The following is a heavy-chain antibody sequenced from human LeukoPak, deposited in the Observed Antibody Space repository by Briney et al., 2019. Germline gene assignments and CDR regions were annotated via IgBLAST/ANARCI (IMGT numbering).Heavy chain of an antibody. CDR3: ARDRQYDYYGSGSLDW. CDR2: IYSGGGT. D-gene: IGHD3-10*01. J-gene: IGHJ4*02. V-gene: IGHV3-66*01. Sequence: SGGSLRLSCAASGFTVSSNYMSWVRQAPGKGLEWVSVIYSGGGTYYADSVKGRFTISRDNSKNTLYLQMNSLRAEDTAVYYCARDRQYDYYGSGSLDWWGQGTLVTVSS. CDR1: GFTVSSNY.